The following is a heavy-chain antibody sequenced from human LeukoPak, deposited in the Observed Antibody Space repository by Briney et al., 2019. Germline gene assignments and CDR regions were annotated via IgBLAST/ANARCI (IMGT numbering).Heavy chain of an antibody. D-gene: IGHD3-3*01. CDR1: GGTFSSYA. CDR2: IIPIFGTA. Sequence: SVEVSCKASGGTFSSYAISWVRQAPGQGLEWMGGIIPIFGTANYAQKFQGRVTMTRDTSTSTVYMELSSLRSEDTAVYYCARDVDDFYGGVWGQGTTVTVSS. V-gene: IGHV1-69*05. CDR3: ARDVDDFYGGV. J-gene: IGHJ6*02.